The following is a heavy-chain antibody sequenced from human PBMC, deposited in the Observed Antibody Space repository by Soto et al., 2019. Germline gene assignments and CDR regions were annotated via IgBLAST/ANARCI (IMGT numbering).Heavy chain of an antibody. J-gene: IGHJ4*02. V-gene: IGHV3-43*01. CDR2: ISWDGGST. D-gene: IGHD4-17*01. CDR1: GFTFDDYT. Sequence: GGSLRLSCAASGFTFDDYTMHWVRQAPGKGLEWVSLISWDGGSTYYADSVKGRFTISRDNSKNSLYLQMNSLRTEDTALYYCAKGNNYGKTVNYFDYWGQGTLVTVSS. CDR3: AKGNNYGKTVNYFDY.